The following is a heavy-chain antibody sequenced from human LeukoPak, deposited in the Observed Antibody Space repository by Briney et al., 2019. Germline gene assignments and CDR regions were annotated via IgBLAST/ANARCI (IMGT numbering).Heavy chain of an antibody. CDR2: INPSGGST. Sequence: ASVKVSCKTSGYSFTDYYMHWVRQAPGQGLEWMGIINPSGGSTSYAQKFQGRVTMTRDMSTSTVYMELSSLRSEDTAVYYCASSSSYYYMDVWGKGTTVTVSS. V-gene: IGHV1-46*01. CDR3: ASSSSYYYMDV. CDR1: GYSFTDYY. J-gene: IGHJ6*03. D-gene: IGHD6-13*01.